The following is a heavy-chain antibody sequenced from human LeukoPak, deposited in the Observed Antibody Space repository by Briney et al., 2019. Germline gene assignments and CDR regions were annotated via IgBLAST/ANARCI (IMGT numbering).Heavy chain of an antibody. CDR2: ISGSGGST. Sequence: PGGSLRLSCAASGFTFSSYAMSWVRQAPGKGLEWVSAISGSGGSTYYTDSVKGRFTISRDNSKNTLYLQMNSLRAEDTAVYYCANYGSGVMDVTFDYWGQGTLVTVSS. CDR1: GFTFSSYA. D-gene: IGHD3-10*01. J-gene: IGHJ4*02. V-gene: IGHV3-23*01. CDR3: ANYGSGVMDVTFDY.